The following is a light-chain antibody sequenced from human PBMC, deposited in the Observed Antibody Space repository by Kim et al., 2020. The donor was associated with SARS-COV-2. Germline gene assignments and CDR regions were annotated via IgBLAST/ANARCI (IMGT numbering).Light chain of an antibody. CDR3: EQRSSWPLT. V-gene: IGKV3-11*01. CDR2: DAS. J-gene: IGKJ4*01. Sequence: DIILTQSPATLSLSPGERATLSCRVSQSVGTFLAWYQQKPGQAPRLLISDASNRATGTPARFSGSGSGTDFTLTISSLGPEDFALYYCEQRSSWPLTFGGGTKVDI. CDR1: QSVGTF.